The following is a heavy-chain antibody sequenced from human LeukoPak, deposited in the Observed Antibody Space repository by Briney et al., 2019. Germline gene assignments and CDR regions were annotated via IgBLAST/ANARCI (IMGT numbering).Heavy chain of an antibody. D-gene: IGHD2-15*01. V-gene: IGHV1-18*04. CDR2: ISAYNGNT. J-gene: IGHJ4*02. CDR3: ASGEGYCSGGSCALEYYFDY. CDR1: GYTFTSYG. Sequence: ASVTVSCKASGYTFTSYGISWVRQAPGQGLEWMGWISAYNGNTNYAQKLQGRVTMTTDTSTSTAYMELRSLRSDDTAVYYCASGEGYCSGGSCALEYYFDYWGQGTLVTVSS.